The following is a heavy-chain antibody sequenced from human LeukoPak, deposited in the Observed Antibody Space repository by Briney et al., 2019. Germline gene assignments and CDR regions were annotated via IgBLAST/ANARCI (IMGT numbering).Heavy chain of an antibody. CDR2: ISNSGSIM. CDR1: GFTFSDYY. Sequence: PGGSLRLSCAASGFTFSDYYMTWIRQAPGKGLEWLSYISNSGSIMYYADSVKGRSTISRDNAKNSLYLQMYSLRAEDTAVYYCTRDYFASGTFHYGMDVWGQGTTVTVSS. V-gene: IGHV3-11*01. CDR3: TRDYFASGTFHYGMDV. J-gene: IGHJ6*02. D-gene: IGHD3-10*01.